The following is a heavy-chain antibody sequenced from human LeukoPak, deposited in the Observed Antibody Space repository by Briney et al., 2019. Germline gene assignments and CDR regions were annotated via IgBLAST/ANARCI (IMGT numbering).Heavy chain of an antibody. CDR2: ISGSGGGT. V-gene: IGHV3-23*01. CDR3: AKELVRDYYGSGSYFDY. Sequence: GGSLRLSCAASGFTFSSYAMSWVRQAPGKGLEWVSAISGSGGGTYYADSVKGRFTISRDNSKNTLYLQMNSLRAEDTAVYYCAKELVRDYYGSGSYFDYWGQGTLVTVSS. CDR1: GFTFSSYA. J-gene: IGHJ4*02. D-gene: IGHD3-10*01.